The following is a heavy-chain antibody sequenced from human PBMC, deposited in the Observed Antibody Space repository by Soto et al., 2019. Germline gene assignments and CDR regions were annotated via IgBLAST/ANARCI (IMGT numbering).Heavy chain of an antibody. D-gene: IGHD3-16*01. CDR3: ARPQIYISWGNGPDY. CDR2: ISGSSINT. CDR1: GFTFGNYA. Sequence: EVQLLESGGGLVQPGGSLRLSCAASGFTFGNYAMNWVRQAPGKGLEWVSAISGSSINTYYADSVKGRFTISRDNSKNTLYLQMDSLRAEDTALYYCARPQIYISWGNGPDYWGQGTLVTVSS. V-gene: IGHV3-23*01. J-gene: IGHJ4*02.